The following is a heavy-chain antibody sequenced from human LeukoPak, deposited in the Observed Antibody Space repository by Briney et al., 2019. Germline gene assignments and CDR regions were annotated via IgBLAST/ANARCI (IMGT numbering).Heavy chain of an antibody. D-gene: IGHD6-19*01. CDR1: GYTFTSYG. CDR2: ISAYNRNT. V-gene: IGHV1-18*01. J-gene: IGHJ4*02. CDR3: ARVVRYSSGWGFDY. Sequence: ASVKVSCKTSGYTFTSYGISWVRQAPGQGLEWMGWISAYNRNTNYAQKLQGRVTMTTDTSTSTAYMELRSLRSDDTAVYYCARVVRYSSGWGFDYWGQGTLVTVSS.